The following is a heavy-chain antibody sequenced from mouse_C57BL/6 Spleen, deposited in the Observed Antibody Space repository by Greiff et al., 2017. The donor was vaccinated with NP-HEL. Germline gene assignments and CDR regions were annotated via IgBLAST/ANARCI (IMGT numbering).Heavy chain of an antibody. CDR2: ISYDGSN. V-gene: IGHV3-6*01. Sequence: EVQRVESGPGLVKPSQSLSLTCSVTGYSITSGDYWNWIRQFPGNKLVWMVYISYDGSNNYNPSLKNRISITRDTSTNQFFLKLNSVTTEDTAPYYCAREGDGSGYWVWYFDVWGTGTTVTVSS. CDR1: GYSITSGDY. CDR3: AREGDGSGYWVWYFDV. J-gene: IGHJ1*03. D-gene: IGHD1-1*01.